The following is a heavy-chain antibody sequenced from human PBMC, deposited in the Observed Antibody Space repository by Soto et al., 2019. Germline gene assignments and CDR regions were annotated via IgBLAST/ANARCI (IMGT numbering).Heavy chain of an antibody. CDR1: GFSLSNAGLG. CDR2: IFSNDEK. V-gene: IGHV2-26*04. J-gene: IGHJ5*02. Sequence: QVTVKESGPVLVKPTETLTLTCTVSGFSLSNAGLGVSWIRQPPGKALEWLAHIFSNDEKSYSTSLKSRLTISKDTSKSKGVLTMTNMDPVDTATYYWASTYSSSWYWFDPWGQGTLVTVSS. CDR3: ASTYSSSWYWFDP. D-gene: IGHD6-13*01.